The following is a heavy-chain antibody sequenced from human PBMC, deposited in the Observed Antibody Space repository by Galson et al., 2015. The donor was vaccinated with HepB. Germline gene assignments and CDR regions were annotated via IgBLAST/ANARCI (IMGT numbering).Heavy chain of an antibody. D-gene: IGHD3-10*01. CDR1: GLTFNNYA. CDR3: VNDPRLASVYGWEDYYDFGMGG. V-gene: IGHV3-23*01. CDR2: ISDGGSST. Sequence: SLRLSCAASGLTFNNYAMTWVRQGPGKGLEWVSAISDGGSSTFYADSVKGRFTVSRDNSRKLLYLDMSSLTGEDTAVYYCVNDPRLASVYGWEDYYDFGMGGRGQGTTVTVSS. J-gene: IGHJ6*02.